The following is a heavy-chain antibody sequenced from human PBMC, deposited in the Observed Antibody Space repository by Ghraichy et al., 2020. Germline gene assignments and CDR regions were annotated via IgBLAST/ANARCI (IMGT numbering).Heavy chain of an antibody. CDR1: GGSFSGYY. J-gene: IGHJ4*02. CDR2: INHSGST. V-gene: IGHV4-34*01. D-gene: IGHD3-22*01. CDR3: ARGLYDSSGYYPPFDY. Sequence: SQTLSLTCAVYGGSFSGYYWSWIRQPPGKGLEWIGEINHSGSTNYNPSLKSRVTISVDTSKNQFSLKLSSVTAADTAVYYCARGLYDSSGYYPPFDYWGQGTLVTVSS.